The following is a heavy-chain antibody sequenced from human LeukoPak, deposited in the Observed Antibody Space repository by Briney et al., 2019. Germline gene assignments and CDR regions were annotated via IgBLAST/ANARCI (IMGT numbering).Heavy chain of an antibody. D-gene: IGHD5-12*01. Sequence: SETLSLTCTVSGGSINNNIHYWGWIRQPPGKGLEWIGTIFYSGQTYYNPSLKSRVTISVDTSKNQFSLKLSSVTAADTAVYYCASQGRGSSDPSASVDYWGQGTLVTVSS. CDR3: ASQGRGSSDPSASVDY. V-gene: IGHV4-39*01. J-gene: IGHJ4*02. CDR2: IFYSGQT. CDR1: GGSINNNIHY.